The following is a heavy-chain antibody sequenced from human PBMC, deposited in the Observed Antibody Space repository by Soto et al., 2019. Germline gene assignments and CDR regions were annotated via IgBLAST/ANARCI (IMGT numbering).Heavy chain of an antibody. V-gene: IGHV4-30-4*01. CDR2: IYYSGST. Sequence: QVQLQESGPGLVKPSQTLSLTCTVSGGSISSGDYYWSWIRQPPGKGLEWIGYIYYSGSTYYNPPLKSRVHISVDTSKNQFSLKLRSVTAADTAVYYCARVDCSGGSCYSERYFDLWGRGTLVTVSS. J-gene: IGHJ2*01. D-gene: IGHD2-15*01. CDR3: ARVDCSGGSCYSERYFDL. CDR1: GGSISSGDYY.